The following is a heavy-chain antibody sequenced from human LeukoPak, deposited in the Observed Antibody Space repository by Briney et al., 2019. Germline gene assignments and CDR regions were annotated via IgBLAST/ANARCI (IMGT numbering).Heavy chain of an antibody. CDR2: ISSSSSYT. CDR1: GFTFSDYY. Sequence: GGSLRLSCAASGFTFSDYYMSWIRQAPGKGLEWVSYISSSSSYTNYADSVKGRFTISRDNAKNSLYLQMNSLRAEDTAVYYCARDLVYSRGIDDYWGQGTLVTVSS. V-gene: IGHV3-11*06. D-gene: IGHD6-13*01. CDR3: ARDLVYSRGIDDY. J-gene: IGHJ4*02.